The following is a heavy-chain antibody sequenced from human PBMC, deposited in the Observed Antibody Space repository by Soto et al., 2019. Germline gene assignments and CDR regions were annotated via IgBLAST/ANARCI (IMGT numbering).Heavy chain of an antibody. D-gene: IGHD6-13*01. CDR2: IWYDGSNK. V-gene: IGHV3-33*01. J-gene: IGHJ6*02. CDR1: GFTFSSYG. CDR3: ARERHQLVSNYYYYYGMDV. Sequence: QVQLVESGGGVVQPGRSLRLSCAASGFTFSSYGMHWVRQAPGKGLEWVAVIWYDGSNKYYADSVKGRFTISRDNSKNTLYLQRNSLRAEDTAVYYCARERHQLVSNYYYYYGMDVWCQGTTVTVSS.